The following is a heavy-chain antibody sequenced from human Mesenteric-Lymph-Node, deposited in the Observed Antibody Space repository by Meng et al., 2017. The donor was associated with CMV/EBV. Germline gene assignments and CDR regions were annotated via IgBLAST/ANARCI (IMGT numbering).Heavy chain of an antibody. CDR1: GFTFSSYT. Sequence: GESLKISCVASGFTFSSYTMNWVRQAPGKGLEWVASMTNSDSQIYYADSVRGRFTISRDNSKNTLYLQMNSLRAEDTAVYYCANLYDFWSGYSKHFDYWGQGTLVTVSS. J-gene: IGHJ4*02. CDR3: ANLYDFWSGYSKHFDY. CDR2: MTNSDSQI. D-gene: IGHD3-3*01. V-gene: IGHV3-21*04.